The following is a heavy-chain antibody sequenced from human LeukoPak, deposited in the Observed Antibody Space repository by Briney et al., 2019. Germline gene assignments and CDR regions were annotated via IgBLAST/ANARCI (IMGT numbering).Heavy chain of an antibody. CDR1: GGSFSGYY. CDR2: INHSGST. J-gene: IGHJ5*02. Sequence: PSETLSLTCAVYGGSFSGYYWSWLRQPPGKGLEWIGEINHSGSTNYNPSLKSRVTISVDTSKNQFSLKLSSVTAADTAVYYCARDMTTWWYNWFDPWGQGTLVTVSS. D-gene: IGHD4-11*01. CDR3: ARDMTTWWYNWFDP. V-gene: IGHV4-34*01.